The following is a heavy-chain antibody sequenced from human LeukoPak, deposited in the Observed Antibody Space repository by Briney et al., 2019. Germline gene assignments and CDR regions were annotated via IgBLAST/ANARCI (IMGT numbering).Heavy chain of an antibody. CDR3: ARTGYDILTGYRAKQYYFDY. D-gene: IGHD3-9*01. CDR2: IYHSGST. CDR1: GYSISTGYY. Sequence: SETLSLTCTVSGYSISTGYYWDWIRQPPGEGLEWIGSIYHSGSTYYNPSLKGRVTISRDTSKNQFSLKPNSVTAADTAVYYCARTGYDILTGYRAKQYYFDYWGQGTLVTVSS. V-gene: IGHV4-38-2*02. J-gene: IGHJ4*02.